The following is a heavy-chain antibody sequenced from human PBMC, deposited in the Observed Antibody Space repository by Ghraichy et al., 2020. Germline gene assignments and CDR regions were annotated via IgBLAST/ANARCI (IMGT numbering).Heavy chain of an antibody. CDR1: GGSISSSNW. D-gene: IGHD1-26*01. J-gene: IGHJ4*02. V-gene: IGHV4-4*02. Sequence: SETLSLTCAVSGGSISSSNWWSWVRQPPGKGLEWIGEIYHSGSTNYNPSLKSRVTISVDKSKNQFSLKLSSVTAADTAVYYCAHITGATTLSGFDYWGQGTLVTVSS. CDR3: AHITGATTLSGFDY. CDR2: IYHSGST.